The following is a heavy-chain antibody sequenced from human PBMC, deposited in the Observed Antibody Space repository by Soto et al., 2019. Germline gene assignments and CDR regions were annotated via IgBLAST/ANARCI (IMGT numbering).Heavy chain of an antibody. CDR2: ISYDGSNE. J-gene: IGHJ4*02. V-gene: IGHV3-30*18. CDR1: GFTFSSHG. CDR3: AKERMEQYQLLPFFDY. Sequence: GSLRLSCAASGFTFSSHGMHWLRQAPGKGLEWVTVISYDGSNEYYADSVKGRFTIFRDNSKNILYLQMNSLRTEDTAVYYCAKERMEQYQLLPFFDYWGQGTLVTVSS. D-gene: IGHD2-2*01.